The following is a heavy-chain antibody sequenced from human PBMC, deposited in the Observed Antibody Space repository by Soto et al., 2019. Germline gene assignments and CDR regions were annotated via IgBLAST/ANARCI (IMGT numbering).Heavy chain of an antibody. CDR3: ARDKLDPQATGHNYYYGMDV. CDR1: GFTFSSYS. V-gene: IGHV3-21*01. Sequence: EVQLVESGGGLVKPGGSLRLSCAASGFTFSSYSMNWVRQAPGKGLEWVSSISSSSSYIYYADSVKGRFTISRDNAKNSLYLQMNSLRAEDTAVYYCARDKLDPQATGHNYYYGMDVWGQGTTVTVSS. D-gene: IGHD1-1*01. CDR2: ISSSSSYI. J-gene: IGHJ6*02.